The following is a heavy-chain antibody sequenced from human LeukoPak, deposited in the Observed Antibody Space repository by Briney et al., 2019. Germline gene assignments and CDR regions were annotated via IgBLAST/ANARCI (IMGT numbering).Heavy chain of an antibody. CDR3: ARVVTLAYYYYYMDV. V-gene: IGHV3-53*01. Sequence: PGGSLRLSCAASGLAVSSNCMSWVRQAPGKGLEWVSVIYSGGSTYYADSVKGRFTISRDNSKNTLYLQMNSLRAEDTAVYYCARVVTLAYYYYYMDVWGKGTTVTISS. CDR2: IYSGGST. CDR1: GLAVSSNC. D-gene: IGHD3-16*01. J-gene: IGHJ6*03.